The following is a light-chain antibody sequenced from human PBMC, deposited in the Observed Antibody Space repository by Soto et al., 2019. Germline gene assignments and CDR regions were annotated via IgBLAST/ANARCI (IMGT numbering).Light chain of an antibody. V-gene: IGLV2-14*01. CDR2: EVS. CDR3: CSFASSKTYV. Sequence: QSALTQPASVSGSPGQSITISCTGTSSDVGGYNYVSWYQQHPGKAPKLMIYEVSNRPSGVSNRFSGSKSGNTASLTISGLQAEDEADYYCCSFASSKTYVFGTGTKVTVL. J-gene: IGLJ1*01. CDR1: SSDVGGYNY.